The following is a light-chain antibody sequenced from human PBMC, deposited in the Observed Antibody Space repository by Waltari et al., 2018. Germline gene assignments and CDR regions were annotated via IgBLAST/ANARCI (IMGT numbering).Light chain of an antibody. CDR1: RSNLGAGFF. Sequence: QSVLAQPPSVSGAPGQRVTISCTGSRSNLGAGFFVHWYRPGPGTAPKLLIHGNDKRPAGVPDRFSGSKSDTSASLAITGLQAEDEGDYYCQSYDSSLTGVVFGGGTKLTVL. CDR3: QSYDSSLTGVV. V-gene: IGLV1-40*01. CDR2: GND. J-gene: IGLJ2*01.